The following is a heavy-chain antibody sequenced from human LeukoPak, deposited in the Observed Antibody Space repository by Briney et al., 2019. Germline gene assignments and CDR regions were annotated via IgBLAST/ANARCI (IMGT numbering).Heavy chain of an antibody. CDR1: GYTFTSYD. V-gene: IGHV1-8*01. CDR2: MNPNSSNT. CDR3: ARGSGGTMVRGVIRWFDP. J-gene: IGHJ5*02. D-gene: IGHD3-10*01. Sequence: ASVKVSCKASGYTFTSYDINWVRQATGPGLEWMGWMNPNSSNTGYAQKFQGRVTMTRNTSISTAYMELSSLRSEDTAVYYCARGSGGTMVRGVIRWFDPWGQGTLVTVSS.